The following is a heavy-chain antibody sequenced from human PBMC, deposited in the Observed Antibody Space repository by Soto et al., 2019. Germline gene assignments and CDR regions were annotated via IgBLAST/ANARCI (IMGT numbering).Heavy chain of an antibody. CDR2: ISGSGGSA. CDR1: GFTFSNYA. D-gene: IGHD6-19*01. Sequence: GFLRLSCAASGFTFSNYAMSWVRQAPGKGLEWVSAISGSGGSAYYADSVKGRFTISRDNSKNTLYLQMNSLRAEDTAVYYCAKWTVTVAGGYWGQGTLVTVSS. J-gene: IGHJ4*02. CDR3: AKWTVTVAGGY. V-gene: IGHV3-23*01.